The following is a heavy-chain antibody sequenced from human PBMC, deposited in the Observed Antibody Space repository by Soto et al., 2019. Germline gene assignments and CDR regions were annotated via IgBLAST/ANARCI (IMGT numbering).Heavy chain of an antibody. V-gene: IGHV4-38-2*01. J-gene: IGHJ4*02. CDR3: GRQKGGGIYGDYVAD. Sequence: KTSETLSLTCAVSGYSISSGYYWGWLRQPPGKGLEWIGHMYHSGSIYYNPSHQSRVTISMDTSKNEFSLKLTSVTAADTAVYYCGRQKGGGIYGDYVADWGQGTLVTVSS. CDR1: GYSISSGYY. D-gene: IGHD4-17*01. CDR2: MYHSGSI.